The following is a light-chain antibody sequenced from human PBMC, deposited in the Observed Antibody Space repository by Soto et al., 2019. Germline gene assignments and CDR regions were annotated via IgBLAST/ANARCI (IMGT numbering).Light chain of an antibody. CDR1: SSDVGGYNY. V-gene: IGLV2-14*01. CDR3: SSYTSTGTGI. Sequence: QSVLTQPASVSGSPGQSITISCTGTSSDVGGYNYVSWYQQHPGKAPKLMIYDVSNRPSGVSNRFSGSKSGNTASLTISGLQAEDEADYYCSSYTSTGTGIFGPGTKVTVL. CDR2: DVS. J-gene: IGLJ1*01.